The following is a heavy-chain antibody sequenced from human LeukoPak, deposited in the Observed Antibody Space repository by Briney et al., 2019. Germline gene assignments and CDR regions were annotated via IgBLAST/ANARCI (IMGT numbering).Heavy chain of an antibody. CDR1: GFTFSDYY. Sequence: TGGSLRLSCAASGFTFSDYYMSWIRQAPGKGLEWISYITSSGITIYYADSVKGRFTISRDNAKNSPYLQMNSLRAEDTAVYYCARDGRVVATMMYYYYMDVWGKGTTVTVSS. CDR2: ITSSGITI. V-gene: IGHV3-11*01. J-gene: IGHJ6*03. D-gene: IGHD5-12*01. CDR3: ARDGRVVATMMYYYYMDV.